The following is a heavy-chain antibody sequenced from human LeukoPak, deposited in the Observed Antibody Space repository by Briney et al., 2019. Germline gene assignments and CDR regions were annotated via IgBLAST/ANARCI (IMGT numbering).Heavy chain of an antibody. CDR3: ARVYIPMYYDILTGHYRGDYYYYGMDV. D-gene: IGHD3-9*01. CDR2: MNPNSGNT. Sequence: ASVKVSCKASGYTFTSYDINWVRQATGQGLEWMGWMNPNSGNTGYAQKFQGRVTMTRNTSISTAYMELSSLRSEDTAVYYCARVYIPMYYDILTGHYRGDYYYYGMDVWGQGTTVTVSS. V-gene: IGHV1-8*01. J-gene: IGHJ6*02. CDR1: GYTFTSYD.